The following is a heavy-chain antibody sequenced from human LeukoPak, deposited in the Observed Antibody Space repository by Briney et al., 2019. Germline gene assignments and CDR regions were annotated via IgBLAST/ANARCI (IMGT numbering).Heavy chain of an antibody. CDR3: ARSGIAVAALDY. CDR1: GGTFSSYA. D-gene: IGHD6-19*01. CDR2: IIPILGIA. J-gene: IGHJ4*02. V-gene: IGHV1-69*04. Sequence: ASVKVSCKASGGTFSSYAISWVQQAPGQGLEWMGRIIPILGIANYAQKFQGRVTITADKSTSTAYMELSSLRSEDTAVYYCARSGIAVAALDYWGQGTLVTVSS.